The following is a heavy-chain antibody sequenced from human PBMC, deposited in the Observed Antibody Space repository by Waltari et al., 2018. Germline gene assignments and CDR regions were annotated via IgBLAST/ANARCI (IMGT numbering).Heavy chain of an antibody. Sequence: QVQLQQSGQGLVRPSETMSLTCEASGYAISRCYYGGWIRQSPEKGLEWIGSIYHSGTTYYNPSLKSRVTISMYTSKTQFSLKLFSVTAADTAVYYCARDGDNGGNSWWFDPWGQGTLVTVSS. J-gene: IGHJ5*02. CDR3: ARDGDNGGNSWWFDP. D-gene: IGHD2-21*02. V-gene: IGHV4-38-2*02. CDR2: IYHSGTT. CDR1: GYAISRCYY.